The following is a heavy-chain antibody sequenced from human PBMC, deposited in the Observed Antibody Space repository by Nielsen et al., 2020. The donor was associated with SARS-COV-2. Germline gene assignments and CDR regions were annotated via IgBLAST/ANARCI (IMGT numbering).Heavy chain of an antibody. J-gene: IGHJ4*02. CDR2: INSRATTV. Sequence: GGSLRLSCSASGFTFNTYSMNWVRQTPGRGLEWISHINSRATTVYYADSVKGRFVVSRDNVRSSLFLQMNSLRGEDTAVYYCVSLRGRFLNWAYFDYWGQGTLVTVSS. CDR1: GFTFNTYS. D-gene: IGHD3/OR15-3a*01. CDR3: VSLRGRFLNWAYFDY. V-gene: IGHV3-48*04.